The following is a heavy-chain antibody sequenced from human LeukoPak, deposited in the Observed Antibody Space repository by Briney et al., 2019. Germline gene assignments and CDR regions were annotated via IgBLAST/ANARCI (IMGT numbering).Heavy chain of an antibody. CDR2: IYHSGST. CDR1: GYFISSGYY. Sequence: PSETLSLTCAVSGYFISSGYYWGWIRQPPGKGLEWIGSIYHSGSTYYNSSLKSRVTISVDTSKNQFSLKLSSVTAADTAVYYCARSGWFGWFDPWGQGTLVTVSS. CDR3: ARSGWFGWFDP. D-gene: IGHD3-10*01. J-gene: IGHJ5*02. V-gene: IGHV4-38-2*01.